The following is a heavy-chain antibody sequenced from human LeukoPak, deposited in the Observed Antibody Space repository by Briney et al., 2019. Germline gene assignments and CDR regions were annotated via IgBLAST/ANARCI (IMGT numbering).Heavy chain of an antibody. CDR3: ASQEEAVWPEPLDY. CDR2: ISTSSIYI. V-gene: IGHV3-21*01. J-gene: IGHJ4*02. CDR1: GFTFSKYN. D-gene: IGHD1-14*01. Sequence: PGGSLRLSCAASGFTFSKYNMNWVRQAPGKGLEWVSSISTSSIYIYYADSVKGRFTVSRDNAKNSLYLQMNSLRAEDTAVYYCASQEEAVWPEPLDYWGRGTLVTVSS.